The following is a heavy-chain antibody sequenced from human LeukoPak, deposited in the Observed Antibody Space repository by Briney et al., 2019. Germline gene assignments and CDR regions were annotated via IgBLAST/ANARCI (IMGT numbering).Heavy chain of an antibody. CDR1: GGSFSGYY. Sequence: SETLSLTCAVYGGSFSGYYWSWIRQPPGKGLEWIGEINHSGSTNYNPSLKSRVTISVDTSKNQFSLKLSSVTAADTAVYYCARSELGWFGPWGQGTLVTVSS. J-gene: IGHJ5*02. V-gene: IGHV4-34*01. CDR2: INHSGST. D-gene: IGHD2/OR15-2a*01. CDR3: ARSELGWFGP.